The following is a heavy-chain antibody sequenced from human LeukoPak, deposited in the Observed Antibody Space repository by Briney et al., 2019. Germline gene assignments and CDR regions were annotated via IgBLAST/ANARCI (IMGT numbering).Heavy chain of an antibody. J-gene: IGHJ4*02. D-gene: IGHD5-18*01. CDR3: ARGPSGYSYGTYFDY. CDR2: ISYDGSNK. V-gene: IGHV3-30-3*01. Sequence: GGSLRLSCAASGFTFSSYAMHWVRQAPGKGLEWVAVISYDGSNKYYADSVKGRFTISRDNSKNTLYLQMNSLRAEDTAVYYCARGPSGYSYGTYFDYWGQGTLVTVSS. CDR1: GFTFSSYA.